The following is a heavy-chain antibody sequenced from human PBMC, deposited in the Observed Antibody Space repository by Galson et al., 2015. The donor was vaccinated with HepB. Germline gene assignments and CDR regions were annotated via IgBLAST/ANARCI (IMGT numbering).Heavy chain of an antibody. J-gene: IGHJ4*02. D-gene: IGHD6-19*01. CDR2: IYPGNSDT. CDR1: RYNFTNYW. CDR3: ARRRLYSSAPDH. Sequence: QSGAEVKNPGESLKISCMGSRYNFTNYWIAWVRQVPGKGLEWMGIIYPGNSDTRISPSFRGQVTISADNSITTAYLQWSSLKASDTAMYYCARRRLYSSAPDHWGQGTLVTVSS. V-gene: IGHV5-51*01.